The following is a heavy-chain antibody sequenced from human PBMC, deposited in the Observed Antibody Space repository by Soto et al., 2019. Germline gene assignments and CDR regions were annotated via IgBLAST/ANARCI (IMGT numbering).Heavy chain of an antibody. CDR2: ISYDGSNK. D-gene: IGHD2-21*02. CDR1: GFTFSSYG. V-gene: IGHV3-30*18. Sequence: GGSLRLSCAASGFTFSSYGRHWVRQAPGKGLEWVAVISYDGSNKYYADSVKGRFTISRDNSKNTLYLQMNSLRAEDTAVYYCAKDRVVTARYNWFDPWGQGTLVTVS. CDR3: AKDRVVTARYNWFDP. J-gene: IGHJ5*02.